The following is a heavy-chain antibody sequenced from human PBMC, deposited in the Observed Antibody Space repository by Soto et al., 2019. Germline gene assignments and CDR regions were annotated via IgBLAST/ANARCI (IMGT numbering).Heavy chain of an antibody. D-gene: IGHD2-2*01. V-gene: IGHV1-18*01. CDR1: GYTFTNYG. J-gene: IGHJ6*02. CDR2: ISTYNGNT. Sequence: ASVKVSCKASGYTFTNYGISWVRQAPGQGLEWMGWISTYNGNTNDAQKLQGRVTMTTDTSTSTAYMELRSLRSDDTAVYYCARDIVLVPAAGPGLGPRYHYYGMDVWGQGTRSPSP. CDR3: ARDIVLVPAAGPGLGPRYHYYGMDV.